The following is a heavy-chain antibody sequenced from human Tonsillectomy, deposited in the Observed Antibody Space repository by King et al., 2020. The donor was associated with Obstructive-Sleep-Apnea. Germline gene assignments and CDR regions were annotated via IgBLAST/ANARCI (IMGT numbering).Heavy chain of an antibody. CDR2: IYHSGST. V-gene: IGHV4-39*07. CDR1: GGSISSSSYY. J-gene: IGHJ2*01. CDR3: ERDEQLIPYWYFDI. D-gene: IGHD6-13*01. Sequence: QLQESGPGLVKPSETLSLTCTVSGGSISSSSYYWGWIRQPPGKGLEWIGSIYHSGSTYYNPSPKSRVTISVDTSKNQFSLKLNSVTAADTAVYYCERDEQLIPYWYFDIWGRGTLVTVSS.